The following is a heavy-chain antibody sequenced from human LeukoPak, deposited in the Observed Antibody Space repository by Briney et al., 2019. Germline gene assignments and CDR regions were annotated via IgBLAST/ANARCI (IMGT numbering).Heavy chain of an antibody. CDR3: ARGLEMADDAFDI. CDR2: INHSGST. Sequence: MPSETLSLTCTVSGGSISSYYWSWIRQPPGKGLEWIGEINHSGSTNYNPSLKSRVTISVDTSKNQFSLKLSSVTAADTAVYYCARGLEMADDAFDIWGQGTMVTVSS. D-gene: IGHD5-24*01. V-gene: IGHV4-34*01. J-gene: IGHJ3*02. CDR1: GGSISSYY.